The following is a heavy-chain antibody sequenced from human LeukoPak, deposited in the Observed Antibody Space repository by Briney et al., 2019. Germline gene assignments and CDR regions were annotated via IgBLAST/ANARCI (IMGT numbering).Heavy chain of an antibody. J-gene: IGHJ3*02. CDR1: GFTVSSNY. CDR3: ATGNGGYNRAFDI. Sequence: GGSLRLSCAASGFTVSSNYMNWVRQAPGKGLEWVSVIYSGGDTYYADAVKGRFTISRDDSKNTLYLQMNSLRAEDTAVYYCATGNGGYNRAFDIWGQGTMVTVSS. D-gene: IGHD5-24*01. V-gene: IGHV3-53*01. CDR2: IYSGGDT.